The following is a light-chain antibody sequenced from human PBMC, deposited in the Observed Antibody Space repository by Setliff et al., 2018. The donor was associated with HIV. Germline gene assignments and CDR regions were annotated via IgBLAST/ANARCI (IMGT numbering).Light chain of an antibody. CDR3: CSNTGSNTYV. J-gene: IGLJ1*01. Sequence: QSALTQPASVSGSPGQSITISCSGTRNDVGRYDLVSWYQQHPGKAPKLMIYQASRRPSGVPNRFSASKSGNTASLTISGLQAEDEADYYCCSNTGSNTYVFGTGTKVT. V-gene: IGLV2-23*01. CDR1: RNDVGRYDL. CDR2: QAS.